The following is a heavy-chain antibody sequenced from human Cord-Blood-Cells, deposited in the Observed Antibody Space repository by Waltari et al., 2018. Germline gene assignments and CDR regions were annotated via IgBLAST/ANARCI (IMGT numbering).Heavy chain of an antibody. CDR3: ARNDDFWSGYDY. D-gene: IGHD3-3*01. CDR2: ISSSSSYI. CDR1: GFTFSSYS. J-gene: IGHJ4*02. V-gene: IGHV3-21*01. Sequence: EVQLVESGGGLVKPGGSLRLSCAASGFTFSSYSMHWVRQAPGKGLEWFSSISSSSSYIYYADSVKGRFTISRDNAKNSLYLQMNSLRAEDTAVYYCARNDDFWSGYDYWGQGTLVTVSS.